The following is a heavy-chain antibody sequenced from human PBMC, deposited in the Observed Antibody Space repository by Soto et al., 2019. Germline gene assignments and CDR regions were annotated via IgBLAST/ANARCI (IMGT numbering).Heavy chain of an antibody. V-gene: IGHV3-23*01. Sequence: EVQLLESGGDLVQPGGSLRLSCAASGFTFSSSAMSWVRQAPGKGLEWVSVISGSGGTTYYADSVKGRFTISRDNSKNTLYLQMNGLRAEDTAVYYCAKDRQVYYLWGQGTLVTVSS. J-gene: IGHJ5*02. CDR3: AKDRQVYYL. D-gene: IGHD2-8*01. CDR2: ISGSGGTT. CDR1: GFTFSSSA.